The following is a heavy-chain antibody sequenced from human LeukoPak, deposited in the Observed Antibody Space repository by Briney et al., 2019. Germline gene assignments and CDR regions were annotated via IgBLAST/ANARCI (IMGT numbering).Heavy chain of an antibody. V-gene: IGHV3-30-3*01. CDR1: GFTFSSYA. CDR2: VSSDGSRK. J-gene: IGHJ5*02. D-gene: IGHD3-3*01. CDR3: ARTYYDFWSGLGWFDP. Sequence: GGSLRLSCAASGFTFSSYAMHWVRQAPGRGLEWVAVVSSDGSRKYYADSVKGRFTISRDNSKNTLSLQMNSLRAEDTAVYYCARTYYDFWSGLGWFDPWGQGTLVTVSS.